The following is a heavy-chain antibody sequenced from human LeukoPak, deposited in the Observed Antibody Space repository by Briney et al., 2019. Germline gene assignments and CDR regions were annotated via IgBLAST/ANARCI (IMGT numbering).Heavy chain of an antibody. Sequence: ASVKVSCKASGYTFTTYDINWVRQATGQGLRWMGWMNPNSGNTGYAQKFQGRVTITRNTSISTAYMELSSLRSEDTAVYYCARGIHGYSSSSDFDYWGQGTLVTVSS. V-gene: IGHV1-8*03. J-gene: IGHJ4*02. CDR1: GYTFTTYD. D-gene: IGHD6-13*01. CDR2: MNPNSGNT. CDR3: ARGIHGYSSSSDFDY.